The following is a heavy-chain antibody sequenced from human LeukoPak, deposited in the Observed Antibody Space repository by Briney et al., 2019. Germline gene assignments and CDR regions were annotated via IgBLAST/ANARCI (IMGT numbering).Heavy chain of an antibody. D-gene: IGHD5-24*01. V-gene: IGHV3-30-3*01. Sequence: PGRSLRLSCAASGFTFSSYAMHWVRQAPGKGPEWVAVISDDGSNTYNADSVRGRFTISRDNSKNRLYLQMNSLRPEDTAVYYCARGGGERWLQLDRYWGKGTLVTVSS. J-gene: IGHJ4*02. CDR3: ARGGGERWLQLDRY. CDR2: ISDDGSNT. CDR1: GFTFSSYA.